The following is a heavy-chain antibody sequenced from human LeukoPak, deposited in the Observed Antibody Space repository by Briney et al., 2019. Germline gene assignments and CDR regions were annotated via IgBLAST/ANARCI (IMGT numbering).Heavy chain of an antibody. CDR3: AKGEWYPGGFYVS. CDR2: IRYDGSNK. CDR1: GFTFSSYG. V-gene: IGHV3-30*02. Sequence: PGGSLRLSCAASGFTFSSYGMHWVSKAPGKGLEWVAFIRYDGSNKYYADSVKGRFTISRDNSKNTLYLQMNSLRAEDTAVYYCAKGEWYPGGFYVSWGQGTLVTVSS. J-gene: IGHJ4*02. D-gene: IGHD3-16*01.